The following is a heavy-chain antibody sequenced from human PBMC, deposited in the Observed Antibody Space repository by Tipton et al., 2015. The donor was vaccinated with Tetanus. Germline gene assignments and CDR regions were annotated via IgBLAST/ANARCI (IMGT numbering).Heavy chain of an antibody. CDR1: GYFFGTHW. D-gene: IGHD3-3*01. CDR2: IYPGDSDT. J-gene: IGHJ5*02. V-gene: IGHV5-51*01. CDR3: ASHFGEMPYAPFRFDP. Sequence: QLVQSGAEMRKSGESLKISCKTSGYFFGTHWIAWVRQMPGKGLEWMGIIYPGDSDTRYSPSFQGQVTMSVDRSTATAYLQWGSLKASDTAIYYCASHFGEMPYAPFRFDPWGQGTLVTVSS.